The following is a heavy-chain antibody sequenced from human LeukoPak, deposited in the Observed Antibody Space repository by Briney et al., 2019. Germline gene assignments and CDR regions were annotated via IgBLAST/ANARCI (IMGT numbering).Heavy chain of an antibody. CDR1: GGSISSSSYY. D-gene: IGHD1-26*01. CDR3: ARRPIVGATPFDY. V-gene: IGHV4-39*01. Sequence: SETLSLTCTVSGGSISSSSYYWGWIRQPPGKGLEWIGSIYYSGSTYYNPSLKSRVTISVDTSKNQFFLKLSSVTAADTAVYYCARRPIVGATPFDYWGQGTLVTVSS. J-gene: IGHJ4*02. CDR2: IYYSGST.